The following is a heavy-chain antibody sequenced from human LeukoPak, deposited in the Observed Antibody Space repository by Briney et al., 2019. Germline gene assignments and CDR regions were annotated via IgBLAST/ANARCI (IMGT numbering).Heavy chain of an antibody. D-gene: IGHD5-24*01. J-gene: IGHJ4*02. CDR1: GNTFTGYY. CDR2: MNPNSGNT. Sequence: PMASVKVSCKASGNTFTGYYMHWVRQAPGQGLEWMGWMNPNSGNTGYARKFQGRVTITRNTSISTAYMELSSLRSEDTAVYYCARGKMATIIWGQGTLVTVSS. V-gene: IGHV1-8*03. CDR3: ARGKMATII.